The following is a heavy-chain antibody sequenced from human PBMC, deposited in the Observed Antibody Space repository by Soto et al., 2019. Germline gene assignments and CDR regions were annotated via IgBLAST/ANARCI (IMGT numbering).Heavy chain of an antibody. CDR1: GDSMTSGDYS. Sequence: QLQLQESGSRVVKSSQTLSLTCTVSGDSMTSGDYSWSWIRQPPGEGLGWIGYISRTGNTQYSPSPKSLVFISQDRSKNQFSLELSSVTAADPDVYYCARGDYQYSIDYWGQDTLVTV. CDR2: ISRTGNT. CDR3: ARGDYQYSIDY. D-gene: IGHD2-2*01. J-gene: IGHJ4*02. V-gene: IGHV4-30-2*01.